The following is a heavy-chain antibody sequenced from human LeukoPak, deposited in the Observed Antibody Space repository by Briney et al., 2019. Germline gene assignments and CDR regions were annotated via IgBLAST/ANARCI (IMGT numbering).Heavy chain of an antibody. CDR3: ARGGGLDV. D-gene: IGHD3-16*01. CDR2: INHNGNVN. Sequence: GGSLRLSCAASGFTFSSYWMNWARQAPGKGLEWVASINHNGNVNYYVDSVKGRFTISSDNAKNSLYLQMSNLRAEDTAVYFCARGGGLDVWGQGATVTVSS. J-gene: IGHJ6*02. V-gene: IGHV3-7*03. CDR1: GFTFSSYW.